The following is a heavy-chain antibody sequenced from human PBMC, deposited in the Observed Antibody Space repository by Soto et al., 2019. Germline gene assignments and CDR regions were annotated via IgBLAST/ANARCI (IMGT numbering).Heavy chain of an antibody. CDR1: GFTISGLW. Sequence: PGGSLRLSCTASGFTISGLWMHWVRRAPGKGLVWVSRVNSDGTSISYADSVKGRFTISRDNARNTLYLQMNSLRDEDTAVYYCAREVEQADTHPSSVMDVWGQGTTVTVSS. J-gene: IGHJ6*02. V-gene: IGHV3-74*01. D-gene: IGHD2-2*01. CDR2: VNSDGTSI. CDR3: AREVEQADTHPSSVMDV.